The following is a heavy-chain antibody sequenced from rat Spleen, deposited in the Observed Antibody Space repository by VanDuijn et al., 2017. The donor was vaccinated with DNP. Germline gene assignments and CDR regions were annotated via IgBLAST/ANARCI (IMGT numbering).Heavy chain of an antibody. CDR1: AYSITTNY. CDR2: ISYSGST. V-gene: IGHV3-1*01. Sequence: EVQLQESGPGLVKPSQSLSLTCSVTAYSITTNYWGWIRKFPGNKMEWVGHISYSGSTTYNPSLKSRISITRDTSKNQFFLHLKSVTTEDTATYYCARWSDYFDYWGQGTLVTVSS. D-gene: IGHD1-7*01. CDR3: ARWSDYFDY. J-gene: IGHJ3*01.